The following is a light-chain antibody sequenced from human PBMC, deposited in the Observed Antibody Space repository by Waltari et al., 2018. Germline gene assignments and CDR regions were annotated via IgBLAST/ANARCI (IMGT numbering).Light chain of an antibody. CDR1: SSDVGTYNF. CDR3: CSYAGTDTVII. J-gene: IGLJ2*01. V-gene: IGLV2-23*02. Sequence: QSALTQPASVSGSPGQSITISCTGTSSDVGTYNFVSWYQQHPGKAPTLMIYEVIKRPSGVSTRFSGSKSGNTASLPISGLQDEDEADYYCCSYAGTDTVIIFGGGTKVTVL. CDR2: EVI.